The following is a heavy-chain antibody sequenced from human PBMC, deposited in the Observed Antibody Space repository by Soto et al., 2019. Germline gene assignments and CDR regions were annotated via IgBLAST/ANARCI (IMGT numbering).Heavy chain of an antibody. J-gene: IGHJ4*02. D-gene: IGHD3-22*01. CDR3: ASTPRMYYYDSSGYYLV. CDR1: GGSISSGGYY. CDR2: IYYSGST. Sequence: TLSLTGTVSGGSISSGGYYWSWIRQRPGKGLEWIGYIYYSGSTYYNPSLKSRVTISVDTSKNQFSLKLSSVTAADTAVYYCASTPRMYYYDSSGYYLVWGQGTLVTVSS. V-gene: IGHV4-31*03.